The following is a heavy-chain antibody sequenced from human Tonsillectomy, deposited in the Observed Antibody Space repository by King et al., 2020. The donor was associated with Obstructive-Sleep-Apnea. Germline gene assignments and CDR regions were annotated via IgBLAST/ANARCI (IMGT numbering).Heavy chain of an antibody. D-gene: IGHD3-3*01. CDR2: ISSNGGST. J-gene: IGHJ4*02. CDR1: GFTFSSYA. V-gene: IGHV3-64D*06. Sequence: VQLVESGGGLVQPGGSLRLSCSASGFTFSSYAMHWVRQAPGEGLEYVSAISSNGGSTYYADSVKGRFTISRDNSKNTLYLQMSRLRAEDTAVYYCATYYDFWSGYYFFDYWGQGTLVTVSS. CDR3: ATYYDFWSGYYFFDY.